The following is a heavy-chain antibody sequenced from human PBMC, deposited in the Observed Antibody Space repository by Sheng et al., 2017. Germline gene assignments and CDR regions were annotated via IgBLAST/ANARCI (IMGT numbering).Heavy chain of an antibody. CDR2: INQDGSVK. CDR3: GSDIHRSLDY. CDR1: GFSFSDYW. V-gene: IGHV3-7*01. D-gene: IGHD3-10*01. J-gene: IGHJ4*02. Sequence: EVQVVESGGGLVPPGGSLRLSCVASGFSFSDYWMSWVRQTPGKGLEWVAIINQDGSVKYYVDSMRGRFTISRDNTKNSLYLQMNSLTVEDTAVYYCGSDIHRSLDYWGQGTLVSVSS.